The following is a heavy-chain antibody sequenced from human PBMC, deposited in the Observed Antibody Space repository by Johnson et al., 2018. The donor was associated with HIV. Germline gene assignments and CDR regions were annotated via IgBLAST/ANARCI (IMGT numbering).Heavy chain of an antibody. Sequence: EVQLVESGGGLIQRGGSLRLSCAASGFNVISNYMSWVRQAPGKGLEWVSLIYTGGRTYYADSVKGRFTISRENSKNTVYLQMNSLRAEDTAVYYCAKEGGGATELHFSNAFDIWGQGTMVTVSS. CDR2: IYTGGRT. J-gene: IGHJ3*02. V-gene: IGHV3-53*01. CDR3: AKEGGGATELHFSNAFDI. D-gene: IGHD1-26*01. CDR1: GFNVISNY.